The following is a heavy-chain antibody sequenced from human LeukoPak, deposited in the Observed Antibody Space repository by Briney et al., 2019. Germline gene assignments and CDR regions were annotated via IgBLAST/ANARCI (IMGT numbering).Heavy chain of an antibody. CDR2: ISNSGGRT. V-gene: IGHV3-23*01. CDR1: GFTFSSYA. D-gene: IGHD5-12*01. CDR3: AKSYNGYESKPDY. J-gene: IGHJ4*02. Sequence: GALRLSCAASGFTFSSYAMSWVRQAPGKGLEWVSSISNSGGRTFYTDSVKGRFTISRDNSKITLYLQMNSLRAEDTAVYYCAKSYNGYESKPDYWGQGTLVTVSS.